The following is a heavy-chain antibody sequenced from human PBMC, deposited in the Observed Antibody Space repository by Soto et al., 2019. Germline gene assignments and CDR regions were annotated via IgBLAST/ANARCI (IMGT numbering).Heavy chain of an antibody. CDR3: ARGNRARYCSSTSCYSVAANPFDP. Sequence: QVQLQQWGAGLLKPSETLSLTCAVYGGSFSGYYWSWIRQPPGKGLEWIGEINHSGSTNYNPSLKSRVTISVDTSKNQFSLKLSSVTAADTAVYYCARGNRARYCSSTSCYSVAANPFDPWGQGTLVTVSS. V-gene: IGHV4-34*01. CDR1: GGSFSGYY. CDR2: INHSGST. J-gene: IGHJ5*02. D-gene: IGHD2-2*02.